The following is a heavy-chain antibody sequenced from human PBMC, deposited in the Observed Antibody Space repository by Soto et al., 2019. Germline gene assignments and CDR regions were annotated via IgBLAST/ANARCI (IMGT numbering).Heavy chain of an antibody. V-gene: IGHV4-59*01. CDR1: GGSISSYY. D-gene: IGHD6-19*01. Sequence: SETLSLTCTVSGGSISSYYWSWIRQPPGKGLEWIGYIYYSGSTNYNPSLKSRVTISVDTSKNQFSLKLSSVTAADTAVYYCARAERYSSGNFDYWGQGTLVTVSS. J-gene: IGHJ4*02. CDR2: IYYSGST. CDR3: ARAERYSSGNFDY.